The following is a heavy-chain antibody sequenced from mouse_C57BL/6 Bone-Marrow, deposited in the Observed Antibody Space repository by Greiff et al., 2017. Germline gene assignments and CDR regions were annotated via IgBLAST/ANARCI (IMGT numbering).Heavy chain of an antibody. D-gene: IGHD2-3*01. V-gene: IGHV6-3*01. CDR3: TGGVTKAYWYFDV. Sequence: EEKVEESGGGLVQPGGSMKLSCVASGFTFSNYWMNWVRQSPEKGLEWVAQIRLKSDNYATHYAESVKGRFTISRDDSKSSVYLQMNNLRAEDTGIYYCTGGVTKAYWYFDVWGTGTTVTVSS. CDR2: IRLKSDNYAT. J-gene: IGHJ1*03. CDR1: GFTFSNYW.